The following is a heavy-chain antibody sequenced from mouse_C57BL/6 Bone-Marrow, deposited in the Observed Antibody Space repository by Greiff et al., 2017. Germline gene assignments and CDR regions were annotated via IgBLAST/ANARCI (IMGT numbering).Heavy chain of an antibody. Sequence: QVQLKQSGAELARPGASVKLSCKASGYTFTSYGISWVKQRTGQGLVWIGEFYPRSGNTYYNEKFKGKATLTADKSSSTAYMELRSLTSEDSAVYFCARWDYGNYLDYWGQGTTLTVSS. V-gene: IGHV1-81*01. CDR2: FYPRSGNT. D-gene: IGHD2-1*01. CDR1: GYTFTSYG. CDR3: ARWDYGNYLDY. J-gene: IGHJ2*01.